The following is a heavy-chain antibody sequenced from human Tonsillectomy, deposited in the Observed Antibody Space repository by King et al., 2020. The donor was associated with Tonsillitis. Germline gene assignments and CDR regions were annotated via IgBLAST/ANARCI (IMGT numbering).Heavy chain of an antibody. V-gene: IGHV3-23*04. CDR2: ISGCGGST. Sequence: VQLVESGGGLVQPGGSLRRSCAASGFTFSSYAMSWVRQAPGKWLEWVSAISGCGGSTDYADSVKGRFTISRDNSKNTLYLEMNSLRAEDTAVYYCAKRLGSTFYYYMDVWGKGTTVTGSS. CDR3: AKRLGSTFYYYMDV. CDR1: GFTFSSYA. J-gene: IGHJ6*03. D-gene: IGHD2-2*01.